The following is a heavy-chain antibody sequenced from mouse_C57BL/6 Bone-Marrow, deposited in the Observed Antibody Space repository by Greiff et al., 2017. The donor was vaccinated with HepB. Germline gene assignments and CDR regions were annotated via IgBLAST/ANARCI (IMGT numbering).Heavy chain of an antibody. CDR3: AITTVVATDDY. CDR2: INPSTGGT. D-gene: IGHD1-1*01. CDR1: GYSFTGYY. Sequence: EVQLQQSGPELVKPGASVKISCKASGYSFTGYYMNWVKQSPQKSLEWIGEINPSTGGTTYNQKFKAKATLTVDKSSSTAYMQLKSLTSEDSAVYYCAITTVVATDDYWGQGTTLTVSS. J-gene: IGHJ2*01. V-gene: IGHV1-42*01.